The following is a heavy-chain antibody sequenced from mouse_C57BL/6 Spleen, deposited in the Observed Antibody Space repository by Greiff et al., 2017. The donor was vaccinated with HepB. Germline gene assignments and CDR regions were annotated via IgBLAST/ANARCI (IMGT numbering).Heavy chain of an antibody. Sequence: QVQLQQSGAELVKPGASVKLSCKASGYTFTSYWMHWVEQRPGRGLEWIGRIDPNSGGTKYNEKFKSKATLTVDKPSSTAYMQLSSLTSEDSAVYYCARVARITTVVDYYAMDYWGQGTSVTVSS. V-gene: IGHV1-72*01. D-gene: IGHD1-1*01. CDR3: ARVARITTVVDYYAMDY. CDR1: GYTFTSYW. CDR2: IDPNSGGT. J-gene: IGHJ4*01.